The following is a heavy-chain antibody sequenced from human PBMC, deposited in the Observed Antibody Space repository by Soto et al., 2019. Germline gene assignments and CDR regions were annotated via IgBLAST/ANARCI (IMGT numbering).Heavy chain of an antibody. Sequence: PGGSLRLSCAASGFTFRNYGMNWVRQAPGKGLERVEYIGIGSSTKYYADSVKGRYTISRDNAKNSLYLQMNSLRAEDTAVYYCARDQLYYNDISGRPLNAFDVWGQGTMVTVSS. V-gene: IGHV3-48*01. CDR3: ARDQLYYNDISGRPLNAFDV. CDR2: IGIGSSTK. CDR1: GFTFRNYG. J-gene: IGHJ3*01. D-gene: IGHD3-22*01.